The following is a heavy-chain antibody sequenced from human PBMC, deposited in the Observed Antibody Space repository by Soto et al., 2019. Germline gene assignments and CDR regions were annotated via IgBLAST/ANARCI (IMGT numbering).Heavy chain of an antibody. CDR3: ARLFDTSGWYDY. V-gene: IGHV5-51*01. J-gene: IGHJ4*02. CDR2: IYPGDSDT. D-gene: IGHD6-19*01. CDR1: GYTFTSYW. Sequence: GESLKISCKGSGYTFTSYWIGWVRQMPGKGLERMGIIYPGDSDTRYSPSFQGQVTISADKSITTTYLQWSSLKASDTAIYYCARLFDTSGWYDYWGQGTLVTVSS.